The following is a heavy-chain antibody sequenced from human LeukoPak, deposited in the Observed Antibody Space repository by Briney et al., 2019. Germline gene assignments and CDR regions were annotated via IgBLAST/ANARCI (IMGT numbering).Heavy chain of an antibody. J-gene: IGHJ4*02. CDR1: GFIFDDYA. D-gene: IGHD6-6*01. V-gene: IGHV3-9*01. CDR2: ISWNSGSI. CDR3: EKDRDYSSWGASVAN. Sequence: GGSLRLSCAASGFIFDDYAMHWVRQAPGKGLEWVSGISWNSGSIGYADSVKGRFTISRDNAKNSLYLQMNSLRAEDTALYYCEKDRDYSSWGASVANWAQEPLVTVSS.